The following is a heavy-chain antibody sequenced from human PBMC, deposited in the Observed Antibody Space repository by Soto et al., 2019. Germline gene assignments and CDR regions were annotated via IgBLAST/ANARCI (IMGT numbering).Heavy chain of an antibody. J-gene: IGHJ4*02. V-gene: IGHV4-31*03. CDR2: LYYSGST. CDR3: PRGGRRGGGYFEY. D-gene: IGHD1-26*01. Sequence: PSETLSLTCTVSGDSIGSGAYYWSWIRQHPGKGLEWIGYLYYSGSTYYNPSLRSRLTISLDTSKNQFSLQLGSVTAADTAIYYGPRGGRRGGGYFEYWGQGTLVTVSS. CDR1: GDSIGSGAYY.